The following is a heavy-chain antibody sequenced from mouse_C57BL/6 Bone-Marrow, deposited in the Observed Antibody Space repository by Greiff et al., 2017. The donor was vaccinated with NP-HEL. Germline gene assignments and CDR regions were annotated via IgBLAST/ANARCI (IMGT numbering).Heavy chain of an antibody. D-gene: IGHD2-3*01. CDR1: GYTFTSYW. CDR3: ARSGYDGYYLSWFAY. Sequence: VQLQQPGAELVMPGASVKLSCKASGYTFTSYWMHWVKQRPGQGLEWIGEIDPSDSYTNYNQKFKGKSTLTVDKSSSTAYMQLSSLTSEDSAVYYCARSGYDGYYLSWFAYWGQGTLVTVSA. CDR2: IDPSDSYT. J-gene: IGHJ3*01. V-gene: IGHV1-69*01.